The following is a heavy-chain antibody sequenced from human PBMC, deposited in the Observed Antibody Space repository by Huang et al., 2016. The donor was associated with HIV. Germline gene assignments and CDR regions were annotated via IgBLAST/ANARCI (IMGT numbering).Heavy chain of an antibody. J-gene: IGHJ4*02. CDR1: GGTFSKYA. D-gene: IGHD4-17*01. Sequence: QVQLVQSEAEVKTPGSSVKVSCKASGGTFSKYAISWVRQAPGQGLEWSGGIIPMFGTPNYARKFQGRVTITADESTSTTYVEVSSLRSEDTALYYCARGQLGSYGDYDVLYWGQGTLVTVSS. CDR3: ARGQLGSYGDYDVLY. CDR2: IIPMFGTP. V-gene: IGHV1-69*13.